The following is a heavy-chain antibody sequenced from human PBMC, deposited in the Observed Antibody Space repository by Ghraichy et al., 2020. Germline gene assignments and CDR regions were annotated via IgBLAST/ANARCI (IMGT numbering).Heavy chain of an antibody. CDR3: ARQGVRPLHDY. Sequence: GSLRLSCSVSGDSITSRNHYWGWIRQSPGKGLEWFGSVYHSGSTYYNPSLKSRVNIVVDTTRNQFSLRLSSVTAADTSVYFCARQGVRPLHDYWVQGTLVTVS. J-gene: IGHJ4*02. D-gene: IGHD3-16*01. CDR2: VYHSGST. V-gene: IGHV4-39*01. CDR1: GDSITSRNHY.